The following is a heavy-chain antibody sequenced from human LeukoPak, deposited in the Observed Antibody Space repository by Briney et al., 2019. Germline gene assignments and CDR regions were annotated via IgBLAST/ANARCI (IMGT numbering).Heavy chain of an antibody. D-gene: IGHD3-22*01. CDR3: ARDQGAVVVITTPLDY. CDR2: IRYDGSNK. Sequence: GGSLRLSCAASGFTFSSYGMHWVRQAPGKGLEWVAFIRYDGSNKYYADSVKGRFTISRDNSKNTLYLQMNSLRAEDTAVYYCARDQGAVVVITTPLDYWGQGTLVTVSS. CDR1: GFTFSSYG. J-gene: IGHJ4*02. V-gene: IGHV3-30*02.